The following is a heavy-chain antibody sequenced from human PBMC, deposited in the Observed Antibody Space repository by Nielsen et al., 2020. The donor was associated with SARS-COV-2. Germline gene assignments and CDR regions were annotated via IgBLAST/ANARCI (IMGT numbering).Heavy chain of an antibody. J-gene: IGHJ4*02. V-gene: IGHV1-18*01. Sequence: ASVKVSCKVSGYTLTELSMHWVRQAPGQGLEWMGWISAYNGNTNYAQKLQGRVIMTTDTSTSTAYMELRSLRSDDTAVYYCARDGRIAAAAYDYWGQGTLVTVSS. CDR3: ARDGRIAAAAYDY. D-gene: IGHD6-13*01. CDR2: ISAYNGNT. CDR1: GYTLTELS.